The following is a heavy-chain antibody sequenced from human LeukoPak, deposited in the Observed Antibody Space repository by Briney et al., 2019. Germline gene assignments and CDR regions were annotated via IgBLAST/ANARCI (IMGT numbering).Heavy chain of an antibody. D-gene: IGHD3-22*01. CDR2: ISSSGSTI. CDR3: ARVRDYYDSSGYYY. V-gene: IGHV3-11*01. J-gene: IGHJ4*02. Sequence: YISSSGSTIYYADSVKGRFTISRDNAKNSLYLQMNSLRAEDTAVYYCARVRDYYDSSGYYYWGQGTLVTVSS.